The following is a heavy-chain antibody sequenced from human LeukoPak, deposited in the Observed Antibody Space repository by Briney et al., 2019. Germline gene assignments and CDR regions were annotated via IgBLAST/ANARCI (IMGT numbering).Heavy chain of an antibody. CDR2: IYTSGST. CDR3: ARAGLRMGRTFDY. Sequence: SETLSLTCTVSGGSISSGSYYWSWIRQPAGKGLEWIGRIYTSGSTNYNPSLKSRVTISVDTSKNQFSLKLSSVTAADTAVYYCARAGLRMGRTFDYWGQGTLVTVSS. J-gene: IGHJ4*02. V-gene: IGHV4-61*02. CDR1: GGSISSGSYY. D-gene: IGHD2-15*01.